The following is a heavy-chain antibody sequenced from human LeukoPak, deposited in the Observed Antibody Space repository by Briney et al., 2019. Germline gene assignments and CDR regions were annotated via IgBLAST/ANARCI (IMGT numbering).Heavy chain of an antibody. CDR1: GGSISSYY. J-gene: IGHJ4*02. V-gene: IGHV4-59*01. CDR2: IYYSGST. CDR3: ARDTPYSSSWAL. Sequence: SETLSLICTVSGGSISSYYWSWIRQPPGKGLEWIGYIYYSGSTNYNPSLKSRVTISVDTSKNQFSLKLSSVTAADTAVYYCARDTPYSSSWALWGQGTLVTVSS. D-gene: IGHD6-13*01.